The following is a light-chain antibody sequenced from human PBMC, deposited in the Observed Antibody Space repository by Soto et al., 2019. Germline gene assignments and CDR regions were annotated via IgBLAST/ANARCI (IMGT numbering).Light chain of an antibody. CDR2: EVT. CDR1: SSDVGGYNF. CDR3: TSYAGSNIPVL. J-gene: IGLJ2*01. Sequence: QPVLTQPPSASGSPGQSVTISCTGTSSDVGGYNFVSWYQQHPGNAPKLMIYEVTKRPSGVPDRFSGSKSGNTASLTVSGLQGEDEADYYCTSYAGSNIPVLFGGGTKLTVL. V-gene: IGLV2-8*01.